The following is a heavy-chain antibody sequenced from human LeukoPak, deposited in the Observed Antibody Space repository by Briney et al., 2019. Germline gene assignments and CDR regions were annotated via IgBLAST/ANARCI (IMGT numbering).Heavy chain of an antibody. CDR2: ISAYNGNT. Sequence: GASVKVSCKASGYTFTSYGISWVRQAPGQGLEWMGWISAYNGNTNYAQKLQGRVTMTTDTSTSTAYMELRSLRSDDTAVYYCGTVGYCSSTSCYGNYYYYGMDVWGQGTTVTVSS. J-gene: IGHJ6*02. V-gene: IGHV1-18*01. D-gene: IGHD2-2*03. CDR3: GTVGYCSSTSCYGNYYYYGMDV. CDR1: GYTFTSYG.